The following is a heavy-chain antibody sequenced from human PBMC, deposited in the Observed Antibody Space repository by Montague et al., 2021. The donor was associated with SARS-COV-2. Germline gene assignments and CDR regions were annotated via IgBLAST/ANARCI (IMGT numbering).Heavy chain of an antibody. V-gene: IGHV3-48*02. CDR3: ARNTIRGYLDY. J-gene: IGHJ4*02. CDR1: GFTFSGTYS. CDR2: ISSSSSTI. Sequence: SRRISCAASGFTFSGTYSMNWVRQAPGKGLEWVAFISSSSSTIYYADSVKGRFTVSRDNAKNSLYLQMNSLRDEDTAVYYCARNTIRGYLDYWGQGTLVTVSS. D-gene: IGHD3-3*01.